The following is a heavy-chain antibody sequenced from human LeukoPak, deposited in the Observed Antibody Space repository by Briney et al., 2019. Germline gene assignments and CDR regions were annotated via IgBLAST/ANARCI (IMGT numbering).Heavy chain of an antibody. Sequence: GGSLRLSCVASGFTFDKYAISWVRQASGKGLEWVGRIRSKANSYATAYAASVKGRFTISRDDSKNTAYLQMNSLKTEDTAVYYCTSPPYWGQGTLVTVSS. J-gene: IGHJ4*02. CDR2: IRSKANSYAT. CDR3: TSPPY. CDR1: GFTFDKYA. V-gene: IGHV3-73*01.